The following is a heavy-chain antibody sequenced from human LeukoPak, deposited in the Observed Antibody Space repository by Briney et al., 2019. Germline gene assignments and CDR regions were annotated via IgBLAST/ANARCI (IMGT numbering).Heavy chain of an antibody. CDR3: ARDQVYYDFWSAY. V-gene: IGHV3-49*04. CDR1: GFTFGDYS. CDR2: IRSKAHGGTT. J-gene: IGHJ4*02. D-gene: IGHD3-3*01. Sequence: GGSLRLSCTGSGFTFGDYSMNWVRQAPGKGLEWVAFIRSKAHGGTTEYAASVKGRFTFSRDNSRSVAYLQMNNLRTEDTAVYYCARDQVYYDFWSAYWGQGTLVTVSS.